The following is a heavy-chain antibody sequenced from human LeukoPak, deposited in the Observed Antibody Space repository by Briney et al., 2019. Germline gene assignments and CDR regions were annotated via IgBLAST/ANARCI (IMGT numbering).Heavy chain of an antibody. Sequence: SVKVSCKASGYTFTGYYMHWVRQAPGQGLEWMGWINPNIGDTNYAQKFQGRVTMTRDTSISTAYMELSRLRSDDTAVYYCARDGNSGSYQAAFDIWGQGTMVTVSS. CDR2: INPNIGDT. D-gene: IGHD1-26*01. J-gene: IGHJ3*02. CDR1: GYTFTGYY. CDR3: ARDGNSGSYQAAFDI. V-gene: IGHV1-2*02.